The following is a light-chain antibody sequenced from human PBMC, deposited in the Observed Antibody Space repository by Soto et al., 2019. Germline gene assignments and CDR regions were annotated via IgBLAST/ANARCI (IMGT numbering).Light chain of an antibody. J-gene: IGLJ2*01. V-gene: IGLV3-1*01. Sequence: ELTQPPSVSVSPGQTASITCSGDKLGDKYACWYQQKPGQSPVLVIYQDTKRPSGIPERFSGSNSGNTATLTISGTQAMDEADYYCQAWDNSPHVVFGGGTKLTVL. CDR3: QAWDNSPHVV. CDR2: QDT. CDR1: KLGDKY.